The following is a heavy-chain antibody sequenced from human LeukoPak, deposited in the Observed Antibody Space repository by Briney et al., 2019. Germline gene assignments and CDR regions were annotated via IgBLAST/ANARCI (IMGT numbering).Heavy chain of an antibody. J-gene: IGHJ4*02. D-gene: IGHD4-11*01. CDR2: ISGSGGST. CDR3: AKDGTTTVTFDY. CDR1: GFTFSSYA. V-gene: IGHV3-23*01. Sequence: GGSLRLSCAASGFTFSSYAMSWVRQAPGKGLEWVSVISGSGGSTYYRDSVKGRFTISRDNSKNTLYLQMNSLAAGDTAVYFCAKDGTTTVTFDYWGQGTLVTVSS.